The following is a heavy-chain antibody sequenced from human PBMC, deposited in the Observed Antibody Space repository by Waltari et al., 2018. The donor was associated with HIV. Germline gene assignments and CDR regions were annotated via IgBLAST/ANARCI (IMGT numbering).Heavy chain of an antibody. Sequence: QVQLQESGPGLVKPSETLSLTSSVSDYPITSGYYSGWIRQSPGRGLEWIGSISHSGTTVYSPSLKSRITLFRNTSKNQFFLKLTSATATDTAVYYCASTYYDLLEGWYFDFWGQGRLVTVSS. D-gene: IGHD3-3*01. CDR1: DYPITSGYY. V-gene: IGHV4-38-2*02. CDR2: ISHSGTT. J-gene: IGHJ4*02. CDR3: ASTYYDLLEGWYFDF.